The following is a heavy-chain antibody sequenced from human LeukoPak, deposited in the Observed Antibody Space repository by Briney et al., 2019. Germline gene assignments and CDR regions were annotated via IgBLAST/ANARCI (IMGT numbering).Heavy chain of an antibody. Sequence: ASVKVSCKASGYTFSSYGISWVRQAPGQGLEWMGWISAYNGNTNYRQKLQGRVTMTTDTFTGTAYMDLRSLRSDDTAIYYCARDSPDGSGTYYNDSPDYWGRGTLVTVSS. D-gene: IGHD3-10*01. CDR2: ISAYNGNT. V-gene: IGHV1-18*01. J-gene: IGHJ4*02. CDR3: ARDSPDGSGTYYNDSPDY. CDR1: GYTFSSYG.